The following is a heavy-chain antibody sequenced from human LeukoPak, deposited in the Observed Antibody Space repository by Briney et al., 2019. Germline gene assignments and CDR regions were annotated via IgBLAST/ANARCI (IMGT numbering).Heavy chain of an antibody. D-gene: IGHD6-13*01. CDR3: ARRIAAAGTTLGY. V-gene: IGHV1-8*01. CDR1: GYTFTSYD. CDR2: MNPSSGNT. J-gene: IGHJ4*02. Sequence: ASVKVSCKASGYTFTSYDINWVRQATGQGLEWMGWMNPSSGNTGYAQKFQGRVTMTRNTSISTAYMEVSSLGSEDTAVYYCARRIAAAGTTLGYWGQGTLVTVSS.